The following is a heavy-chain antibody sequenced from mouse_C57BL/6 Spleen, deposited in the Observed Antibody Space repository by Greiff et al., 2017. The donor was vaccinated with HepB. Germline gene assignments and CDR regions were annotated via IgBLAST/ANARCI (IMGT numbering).Heavy chain of an antibody. D-gene: IGHD2-5*01. Sequence: QVQLKQPGAELVRPGTSVKLSCKASGYTFTSYWMHWVKQRPGQGLEWIGVIDPSDSYTNYNQKFKGKATLTVDTSSSTAYMQLSSLTSEDSAVYYCARFFYSNYFDYWGQGTTLTVSS. J-gene: IGHJ2*01. CDR3: ARFFYSNYFDY. V-gene: IGHV1-59*01. CDR1: GYTFTSYW. CDR2: IDPSDSYT.